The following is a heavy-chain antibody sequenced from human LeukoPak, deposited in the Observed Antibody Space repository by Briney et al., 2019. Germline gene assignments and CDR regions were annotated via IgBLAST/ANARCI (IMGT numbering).Heavy chain of an antibody. CDR1: GFIFCSYG. J-gene: IGHJ4*02. D-gene: IGHD1/OR15-1a*01. V-gene: IGHV3-7*01. CDR3: AFNNNFKY. Sequence: GGPLTLLCAASGFIFCSYGMHGVRQSPGQGLEWVANIKYYGSEKYYVVSVKGRFTISRVDDKNSLSLQMDSVRHEGTAVYYCAFNNNFKYWGQGTLVIVS. CDR2: IKYYGSEK.